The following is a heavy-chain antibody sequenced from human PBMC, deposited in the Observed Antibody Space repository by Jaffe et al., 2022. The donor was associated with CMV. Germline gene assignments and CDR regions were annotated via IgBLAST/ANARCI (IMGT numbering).Heavy chain of an antibody. V-gene: IGHV1-2*04. D-gene: IGHD4-17*01. CDR2: INPNSGGT. CDR1: GYTFTGYY. J-gene: IGHJ5*02. CDR3: ARGASRDYGDPLTNNWFDP. Sequence: QVQLVQSGAEVKKPGASVKVSCKASGYTFTGYYMHWVRQAPGQGLEWMGWINPNSGGTNYAQKFQGWVTMTRDTSISTAYMELSRLRSDDTAVYYCARGASRDYGDPLTNNWFDPWGQGTLVTVSS.